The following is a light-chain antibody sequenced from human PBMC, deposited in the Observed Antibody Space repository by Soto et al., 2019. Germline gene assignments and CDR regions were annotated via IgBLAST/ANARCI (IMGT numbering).Light chain of an antibody. CDR2: NSN. CDR3: ASWDKSLNGHAV. V-gene: IGLV1-44*01. CDR1: SSNIGSST. J-gene: IGLJ7*01. Sequence: QSVLTQPPSASGTPGQRVTISCSGSSSNIGSSTVNWYRQLPGTAPKLLIYNSNLRPSGVPDRFSGSKSGTSASLAISGLQSGDEADYYCASWDKSLNGHAVFRGGTQLTVL.